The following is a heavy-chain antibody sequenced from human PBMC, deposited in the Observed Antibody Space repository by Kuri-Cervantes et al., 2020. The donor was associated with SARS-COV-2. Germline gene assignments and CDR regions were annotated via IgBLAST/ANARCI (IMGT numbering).Heavy chain of an antibody. CDR1: GGSISSSSYY. CDR2: IYYSGST. V-gene: IGHV4-39*07. J-gene: IGHJ4*02. CDR3: AREVSSEQLVAFDY. Sequence: SETLSLTCTVSGGSISSSSYYWGWIRQPPGKGLEWIGSIYYSGSTYYNTSLKSRVTISVDTSKNQFSLKLSSVTAADTAVYYCAREVSSEQLVAFDYWGQGTLVTDSS. D-gene: IGHD6-6*01.